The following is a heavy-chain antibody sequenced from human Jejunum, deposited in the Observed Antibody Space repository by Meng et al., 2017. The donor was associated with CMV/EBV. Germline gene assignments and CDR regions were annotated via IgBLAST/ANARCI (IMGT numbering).Heavy chain of an antibody. CDR3: ARVDFWKCSDY. CDR2: ISPSGTVK. Sequence: AASGILFSSYEMVWVRQAPGKGLEWISHISPSGTVKRYAESVKGRFTVSRDNAKELLYLQMDSLRAEDTGFYYCARVDFWKCSDYWGQGTLVTVSS. D-gene: IGHD3-3*01. V-gene: IGHV3-48*03. J-gene: IGHJ4*02. CDR1: GILFSSYE.